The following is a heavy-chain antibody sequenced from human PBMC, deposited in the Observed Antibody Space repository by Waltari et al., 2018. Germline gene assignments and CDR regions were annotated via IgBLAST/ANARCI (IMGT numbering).Heavy chain of an antibody. J-gene: IGHJ4*02. CDR1: GGSISSGGYY. Sequence: QVQLQESGPGLVKPSQTLSLTCTVSGGSISSGGYYWRWIRQHPGKGLEWIGYIYYSGSTDYNPSLKSRGTISVDTSKNQFSLKLSYVTAADTAVYYCAIDQTAGIVDVWGQGTLVTVSS. CDR2: IYYSGST. CDR3: AIDQTAGIVDV. V-gene: IGHV4-31*03. D-gene: IGHD6-19*01.